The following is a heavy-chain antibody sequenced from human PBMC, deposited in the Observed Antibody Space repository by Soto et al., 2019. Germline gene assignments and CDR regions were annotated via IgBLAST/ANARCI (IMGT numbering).Heavy chain of an antibody. J-gene: IGHJ4*02. CDR1: GFSFTTYW. V-gene: IGHV5-51*01. Sequence: PGESLKISCKGSGFSFTTYWIAWVRQMPGKGLEWMGIIYPGDSDTRYSPSFQGQVTISADKSISTAYLQWSSLKASDTAMYYCARQVDAAGWTPFFDYWGQGTQVTVSS. CDR3: ARQVDAAGWTPFFDY. D-gene: IGHD6-13*01. CDR2: IYPGDSDT.